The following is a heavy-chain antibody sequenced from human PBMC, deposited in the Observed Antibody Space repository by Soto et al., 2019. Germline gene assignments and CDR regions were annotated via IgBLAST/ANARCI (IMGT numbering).Heavy chain of an antibody. CDR2: RYYSEST. CDR3: ARTKCSGGSCYSWSLDY. V-gene: IGHV4-31*03. CDR1: GGSITTGGYY. D-gene: IGHD2-15*01. J-gene: IGHJ4*02. Sequence: SETLSLTCTVSGGSITTGGYYWSWIRQLPGKGLEWIGHRYYSESTYYNPSLKSRVSISLDTSKNQFSLKLSFVTAADTSMYYCARTKCSGGSCYSWSLDYWGQGTPVTVSS.